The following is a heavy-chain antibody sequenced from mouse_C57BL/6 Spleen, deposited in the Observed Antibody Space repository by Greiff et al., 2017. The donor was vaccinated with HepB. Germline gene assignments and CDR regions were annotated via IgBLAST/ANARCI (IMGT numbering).Heavy chain of an antibody. D-gene: IGHD2-1*01. Sequence: EVQLQQSGPGMVKPSQSLSLTCTVTGYSITSGYDWHWIRHFPGNKLEWMGYISYSGSTNYNPSLKSRISITHDTSKNHFFLKLNSVTTEDTATYYCAREVYYGLDYWGQGTTLTVSS. J-gene: IGHJ2*01. CDR1: GYSITSGYD. V-gene: IGHV3-1*01. CDR3: AREVYYGLDY. CDR2: ISYSGST.